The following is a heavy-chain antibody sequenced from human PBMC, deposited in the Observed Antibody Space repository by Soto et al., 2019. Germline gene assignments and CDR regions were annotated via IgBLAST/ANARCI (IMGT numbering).Heavy chain of an antibody. Sequence: PGGSLRLSCAASGFTFSNYGMHWVRQAPGKGLEWVAIIAYDGTNTYYADSVKGRFTISRDNSKNTLYLQMNSLRDEDTAVYYCAKDDGTFIYDTSGYPLDCWGQGTLVTVSS. J-gene: IGHJ4*02. V-gene: IGHV3-30*18. CDR1: GFTFSNYG. CDR3: AKDDGTFIYDTSGYPLDC. CDR2: IAYDGTNT. D-gene: IGHD3-22*01.